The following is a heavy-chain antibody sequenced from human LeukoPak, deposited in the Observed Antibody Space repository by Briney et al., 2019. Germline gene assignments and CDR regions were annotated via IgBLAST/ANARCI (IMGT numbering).Heavy chain of an antibody. Sequence: GGSLRLSCAASGFTFSSYSMNRVRQAPGKGLEWVSYISSSSSTIYYADSVKGRFTISRDNAKNSLYLQMNSLRAEDTAVYYCARETTTTVTTSGGVVDYWGQGTLVTVSP. CDR1: GFTFSSYS. CDR2: ISSSSSTI. J-gene: IGHJ4*02. D-gene: IGHD4-17*01. CDR3: ARETTTTVTTSGGVVDY. V-gene: IGHV3-48*01.